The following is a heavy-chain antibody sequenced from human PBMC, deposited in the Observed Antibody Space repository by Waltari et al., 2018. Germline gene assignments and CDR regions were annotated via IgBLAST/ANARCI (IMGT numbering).Heavy chain of an antibody. Sequence: EVQLVESGGGLVQPGRSLRLSCAASGFTFDDYAMHWVRQAPGKGLEWVSGISWNRGSIGYADSVKGRFTISRDNAKNSLYLQMNSLRAEDTALYYCAKGGVGATLGDSMDAFDIWGQGTMVTVSS. J-gene: IGHJ3*02. V-gene: IGHV3-9*01. CDR2: ISWNRGSI. CDR1: GFTFDDYA. CDR3: AKGGVGATLGDSMDAFDI. D-gene: IGHD1-26*01.